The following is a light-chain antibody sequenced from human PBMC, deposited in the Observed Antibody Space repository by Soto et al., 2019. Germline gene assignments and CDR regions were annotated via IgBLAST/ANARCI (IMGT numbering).Light chain of an antibody. CDR3: QQYNSYSWT. J-gene: IGKJ1*01. V-gene: IGKV1-5*01. CDR1: QSISSW. Sequence: DIQMTQSPSTLSASVGDRVTITCRASQSISSWLAWYQQKPGKDPKLLIYDASSLESGVPSRFSGSGSGTEFTLNISSLPPDDFATYYCQQYNSYSWTCGQGTKVEIK. CDR2: DAS.